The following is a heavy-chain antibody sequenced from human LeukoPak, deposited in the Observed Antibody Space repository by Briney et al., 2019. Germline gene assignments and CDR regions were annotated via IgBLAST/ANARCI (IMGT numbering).Heavy chain of an antibody. D-gene: IGHD3-22*01. V-gene: IGHV3-21*04. J-gene: IGHJ4*02. CDR3: AKVSYYYDSSGYPTMDY. CDR2: ISSSSSYI. CDR1: GFTVSSNY. Sequence: GGSLRLSCAASGFTVSSNYMSWVRQAPGKGLEWVSSISSSSSYIYYADSVKGRFTISRDNAKNSLYLQMNSLRAEDTAVYYCAKVSYYYDSSGYPTMDYWGQGTLVTVSS.